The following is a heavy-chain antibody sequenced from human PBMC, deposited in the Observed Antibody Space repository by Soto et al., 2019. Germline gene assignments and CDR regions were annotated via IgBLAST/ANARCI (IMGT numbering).Heavy chain of an antibody. CDR2: TIPIFDTP. V-gene: IGHV1-69*01. CDR3: ARDREDGSGTKYNWFDS. Sequence: QMQLVQSGAEVKKPGSSVKVSCKASGGTFGNLGISWLRQAPGQGLEWMGGTIPIFDTPHYAEKFRDRLTLTADATGTAYMELTSLSSEDTPTYYCARDREDGSGTKYNWFDSWGQGTLVTVSS. CDR1: GGTFGNLG. D-gene: IGHD3-10*01. J-gene: IGHJ5*01.